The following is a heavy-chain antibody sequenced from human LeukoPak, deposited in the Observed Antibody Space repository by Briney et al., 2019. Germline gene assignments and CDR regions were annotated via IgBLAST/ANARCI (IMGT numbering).Heavy chain of an antibody. CDR3: AREHSPPVFGVVHWGLDY. CDR2: IKQDGSEK. J-gene: IGHJ4*02. V-gene: IGHV3-7*01. CDR1: GFTFSSYL. Sequence: PGGSLRLFSAASGFTFSSYLMSWVRQAPGKGLEWVANIKQDGSEKYYVDSVKGRFTISRDNAKNSLYLQMNSLTAEDTAVYYCAREHSPPVFGVVHWGLDYWGQGTLVTVSS. D-gene: IGHD3-3*01.